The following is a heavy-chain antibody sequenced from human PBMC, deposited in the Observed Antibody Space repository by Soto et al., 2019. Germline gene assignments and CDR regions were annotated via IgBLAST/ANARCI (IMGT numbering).Heavy chain of an antibody. D-gene: IGHD3-10*01. V-gene: IGHV4-39*01. CDR2: IYYSGST. CDR3: ARLIWFGVEGASYGMDV. J-gene: IGHJ6*02. Sequence: SETLSLTCTVSGGSISSSSYYWGWIRQPPGKGLEWIGSIYYSGSTYYNPSLKSRVTISVDTSKNQFSLKLSSVTAADTVVYYCARLIWFGVEGASYGMDVWGQGTTVTVSS. CDR1: GGSISSSSYY.